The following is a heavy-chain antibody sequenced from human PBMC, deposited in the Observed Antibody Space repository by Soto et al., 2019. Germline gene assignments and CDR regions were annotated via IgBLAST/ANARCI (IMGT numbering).Heavy chain of an antibody. D-gene: IGHD5-12*01. V-gene: IGHV3-30*18. CDR2: ISYDGSNT. CDR1: GFTFSSYG. Sequence: TGGSLRLSCAASGFTFSSYGMHWVRQAPGKGLEWVAVISYDGSNTYYADSVKGRFTISRDNSKNTLYLQMNSLRAEDTAVYYCAKGLGYSGYDYGYFDYWGQGTRVTVSS. CDR3: AKGLGYSGYDYGYFDY. J-gene: IGHJ4*02.